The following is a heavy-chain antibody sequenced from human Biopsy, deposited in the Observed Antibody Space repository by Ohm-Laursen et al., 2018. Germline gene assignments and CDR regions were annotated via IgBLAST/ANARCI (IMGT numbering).Heavy chain of an antibody. CDR2: LVPMFGTA. Sequence: ASVKVSCKASGGTFRSDAISWVRQAPGQGLEWMGGLVPMFGTAKYSQKFQDRVTITADTSTSTAYMVLSSLRAEDTALYYCAKDRWERNLYYGGGVDVWGQGTTVTVSS. D-gene: IGHD4-23*01. CDR3: AKDRWERNLYYGGGVDV. J-gene: IGHJ6*02. V-gene: IGHV1-69*06. CDR1: GGTFRSDA.